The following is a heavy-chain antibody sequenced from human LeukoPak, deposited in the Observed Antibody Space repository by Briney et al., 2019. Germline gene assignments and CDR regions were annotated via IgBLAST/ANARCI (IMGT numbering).Heavy chain of an antibody. Sequence: SETLSLTCTVSGGSISSGSYYWSWIRQPAGKGLEWIGRIYTSGSTNYNPSLKSRVTISVDTSKNQFSLKLGSVTAADMAVYYCASDRSYFDLWGRGTLVTVSS. CDR2: IYTSGST. CDR3: ASDRSYFDL. J-gene: IGHJ2*01. CDR1: GGSISSGSYY. V-gene: IGHV4-61*02.